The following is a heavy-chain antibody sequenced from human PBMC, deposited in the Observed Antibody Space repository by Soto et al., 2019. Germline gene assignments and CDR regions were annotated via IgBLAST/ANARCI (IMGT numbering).Heavy chain of an antibody. Sequence: SETLYLTCTVSGGSISSYHWSWVRQAPGKGLEWIGHAYYTGSTNYNPSLKSRVTMSVDTSKNQFSLNLNSVTAADTAVYYCARTYCGGGSCYPGGNWFDPWGQGTLVTVSS. CDR2: AYYTGST. CDR1: GGSISSYH. D-gene: IGHD2-15*01. J-gene: IGHJ5*02. V-gene: IGHV4-59*01. CDR3: ARTYCGGGSCYPGGNWFDP.